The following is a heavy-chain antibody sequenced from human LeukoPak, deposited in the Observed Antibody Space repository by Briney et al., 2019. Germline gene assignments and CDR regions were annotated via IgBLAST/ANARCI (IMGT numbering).Heavy chain of an antibody. V-gene: IGHV3-74*01. CDR3: AKGLMGATPYYFDY. CDR1: GFTFSSYA. CDR2: INTDGSST. Sequence: GGSLRLSCAASGFTFSSYAMHWVRQAPGKGLVWVSRINTDGSSTTYADSVKGRFTISRDNAKNTLYLQMNSLRADDTAVYYCAKGLMGATPYYFDYWGQGTLVTVSS. J-gene: IGHJ4*02. D-gene: IGHD1-26*01.